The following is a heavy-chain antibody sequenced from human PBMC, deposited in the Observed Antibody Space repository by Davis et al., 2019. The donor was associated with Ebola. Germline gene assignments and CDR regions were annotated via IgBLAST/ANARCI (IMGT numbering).Heavy chain of an antibody. J-gene: IGHJ6*02. V-gene: IGHV3-30*04. CDR2: TSYDGSNK. CDR1: GFTFSSYA. Sequence: PGGSLRLSCAASGFTFSSYAMHWVRQAPGKGLEWVAVTSYDGSNKYYADSVKGRFTISRDNSKNTLYLQMNSLRAEDTAVYYCAASTGATHSSTYAMDVWGLGTTVTVSS. CDR3: AASTGATHSSTYAMDV. D-gene: IGHD6-13*01.